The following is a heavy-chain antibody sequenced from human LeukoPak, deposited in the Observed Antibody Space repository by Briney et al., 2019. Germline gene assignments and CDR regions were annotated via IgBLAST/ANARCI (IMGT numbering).Heavy chain of an antibody. D-gene: IGHD4-17*01. CDR3: ARGGTDYGDYVFDY. Sequence: SETLSLTCTVSGGSISSYYWSWIRQPPGKGLEWIGYIYHSGSTYYNPSLKSRVTISVDRSKNQFSLKLSSVTAADTAVYYCARGGTDYGDYVFDYWGQGTLVTVSS. J-gene: IGHJ4*02. V-gene: IGHV4-59*12. CDR2: IYHSGST. CDR1: GGSISSYY.